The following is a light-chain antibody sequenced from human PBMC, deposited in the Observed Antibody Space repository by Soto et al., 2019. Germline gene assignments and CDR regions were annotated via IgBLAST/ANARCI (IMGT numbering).Light chain of an antibody. CDR1: QSVYTY. CDR2: DVF. Sequence: EIVLTQSPATLSLSPGERATLSCRASQSVYTYLAWYQQKPGQAPRLLIYDVFNRATGIPARFSGSGSGTDFTLTISSLEPEDFAVYYCQQRSNWPPFVTFGPRTTVDLK. J-gene: IGKJ3*01. CDR3: QQRSNWPPFVT. V-gene: IGKV3-11*01.